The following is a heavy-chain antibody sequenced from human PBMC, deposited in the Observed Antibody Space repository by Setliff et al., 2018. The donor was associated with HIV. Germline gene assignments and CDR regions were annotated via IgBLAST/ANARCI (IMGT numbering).Heavy chain of an antibody. CDR3: ARELPPYYYDNGGYSHF. Sequence: NPSETLSLTCTVSGDSISRSSFYWAWIRQPPGKGLEWIGSFYYSGGTYYSPSLKSRVTISVDTSKNQFSLKLSSATAADTALYYCARELPPYYYDNGGYSHFWGQGTLVTVSS. J-gene: IGHJ4*02. V-gene: IGHV4-39*02. CDR1: GDSISRSSFY. D-gene: IGHD3-22*01. CDR2: FYYSGGT.